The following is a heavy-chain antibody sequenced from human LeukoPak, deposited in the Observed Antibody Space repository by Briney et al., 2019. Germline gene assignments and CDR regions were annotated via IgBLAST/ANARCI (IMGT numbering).Heavy chain of an antibody. Sequence: SETLSLTCTVSGGSISGYYWTWIRQPAGKGLEWIGRIYTSGSTNYSPSLESRVTMSVDTSKNQFSLNLSSVTAADTAVYYCARSPGDVFDIWGQGTMVSVSS. CDR1: GGSISGYY. J-gene: IGHJ3*02. CDR3: ARSPGDVFDI. CDR2: IYTSGST. V-gene: IGHV4-4*07.